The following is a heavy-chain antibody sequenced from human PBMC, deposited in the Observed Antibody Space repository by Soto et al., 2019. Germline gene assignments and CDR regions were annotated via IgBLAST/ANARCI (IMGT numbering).Heavy chain of an antibody. CDR2: IIPIFGTA. Sequence: ASVKVSCKASGGTFSSYAISWVRQAPGQGLEWMGGIIPIFGTANYAQKFQGRVTITADESTSTAYMELSSLRSEDTAVYYCASSPNYYDSSGYYYLNDYWGQGTLVTVYS. V-gene: IGHV1-69*13. CDR3: ASSPNYYDSSGYYYLNDY. J-gene: IGHJ4*02. D-gene: IGHD3-22*01. CDR1: GGTFSSYA.